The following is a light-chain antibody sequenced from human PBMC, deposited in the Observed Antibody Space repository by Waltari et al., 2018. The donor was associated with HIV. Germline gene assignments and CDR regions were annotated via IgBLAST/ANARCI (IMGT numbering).Light chain of an antibody. J-gene: IGKJ5*01. V-gene: IGKV2-28*01. Sequence: DIVMTQSPLSLSVTPGEPASISCRSSQSLLHSNGYNYLDWYLQKPGQSPQVLIYLGSNRASGVPDRFSGSGSGIDFILKISRVEAEDVGVYYCMQALQTPSITFGQGTRLEIK. CDR1: QSLLHSNGYNY. CDR3: MQALQTPSIT. CDR2: LGS.